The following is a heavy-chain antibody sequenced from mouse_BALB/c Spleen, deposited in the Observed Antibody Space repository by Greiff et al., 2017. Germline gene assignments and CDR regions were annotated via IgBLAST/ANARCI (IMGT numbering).Heavy chain of an antibody. CDR1: GFTFTDYY. V-gene: IGHV7-3*02. J-gene: IGHJ2*01. Sequence: EVQLVESGGGLVQPGGSLRLSCATSGFTFTDYYMSWVRQPPGKALEWLGFIRNKANGYTTEYSASVKGRFTISRDNSQSILYLQMNTLRAEDSATYYCAREGYFDYWGQGTTLTVSS. CDR2: IRNKANGYTT. CDR3: AREGYFDY.